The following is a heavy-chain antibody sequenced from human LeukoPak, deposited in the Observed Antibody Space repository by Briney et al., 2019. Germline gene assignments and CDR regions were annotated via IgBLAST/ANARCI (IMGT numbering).Heavy chain of an antibody. CDR2: IKRDGSEK. D-gene: IGHD6-13*01. V-gene: IGHV3-7*01. CDR3: ARTGRDTSWYIDES. Sequence: GGSLRLSCAASGFAFRSYWMTWVRQAPGKGLEWVANIKRDGSEKYYVDSVKGRFTISRDNAKNSLFLQMNSLRVEDTAVYYCARTGRDTSWYIDESWGQGTLVTVSS. CDR1: GFAFRSYW. J-gene: IGHJ4*02.